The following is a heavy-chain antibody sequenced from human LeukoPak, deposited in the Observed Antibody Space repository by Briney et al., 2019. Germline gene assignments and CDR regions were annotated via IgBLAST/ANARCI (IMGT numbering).Heavy chain of an antibody. Sequence: SETLSLTCTVSGGSVSGGSYYWSWIRQPPGKGLEWIGYIYYSGSTKYNPSLKSRVTISADTSKNQFSLKLTSVTAADTAVYYCAREAGSSGSFDYWGQGTLVTVSS. CDR1: GGSVSGGSYY. D-gene: IGHD6-19*01. CDR3: AREAGSSGSFDY. CDR2: IYYSGST. V-gene: IGHV4-61*01. J-gene: IGHJ4*02.